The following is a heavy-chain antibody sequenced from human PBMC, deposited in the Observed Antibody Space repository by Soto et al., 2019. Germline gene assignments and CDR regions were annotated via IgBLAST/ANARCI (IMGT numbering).Heavy chain of an antibody. CDR1: GFTVSSNY. Sequence: EGQLVESGGTLIQPGGSLSLSCAASGFTVSSNYMSWVLQAPGKGLEWVSVIYAGGTTYYADSVKGRFTISRDNFKNTLHLQINNLRVDETAVYYCTRGLPRGDRDYWGQGPLVSVSS. CDR2: IYAGGTT. D-gene: IGHD4-17*01. J-gene: IGHJ4*02. V-gene: IGHV3-53*01. CDR3: TRGLPRGDRDY.